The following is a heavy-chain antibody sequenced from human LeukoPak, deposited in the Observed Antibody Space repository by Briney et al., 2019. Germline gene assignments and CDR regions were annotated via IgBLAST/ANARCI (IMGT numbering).Heavy chain of an antibody. D-gene: IGHD5-12*01. CDR3: ARDGTVATNWFDP. Sequence: SETLSLTCTGSGGYVSSYYWGWIRQPPGKGLEWIGYIKSSGSSNYNPSLKRRVTISMDTYKNQFSLRLNSVTAADTAVYYCARDGTVATNWFDPWGQGTLVSVSS. CDR2: IKSSGSS. V-gene: IGHV4-59*02. CDR1: GGYVSSYY. J-gene: IGHJ5*02.